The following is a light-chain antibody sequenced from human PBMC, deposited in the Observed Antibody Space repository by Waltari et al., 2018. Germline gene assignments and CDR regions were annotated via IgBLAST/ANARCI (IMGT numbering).Light chain of an antibody. V-gene: IGLV4-69*01. J-gene: IGLJ3*02. CDR2: LSRDGSH. CDR3: QTWATGIRV. CDR1: SGHSRYA. Sequence: QLALTQSPSASASLGASVKITCTLSSGHSRYAIAWQQQRPEKGPRYLMKLSRDGSHTKGDGIPDRFSGSSSGAERFLTSSSLQSDDEADYYCQTWATGIRVFGGGTKLTVL.